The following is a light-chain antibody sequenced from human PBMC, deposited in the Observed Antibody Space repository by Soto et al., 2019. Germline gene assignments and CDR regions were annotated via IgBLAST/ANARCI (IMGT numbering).Light chain of an antibody. CDR3: QVYHWSLTWT. CDR2: GAS. V-gene: IGKV3-20*01. Sequence: EIVLTQSPGALALSPGERATLCCGAGEPVSTSFLAWYQQKRGQPPRLLIYGASTRATGVPDRFSGSGSGTDFTLTISELDPEDFAVYYCQVYHWSLTWTFGPGTKVDIK. CDR1: EPVSTSF. J-gene: IGKJ1*01.